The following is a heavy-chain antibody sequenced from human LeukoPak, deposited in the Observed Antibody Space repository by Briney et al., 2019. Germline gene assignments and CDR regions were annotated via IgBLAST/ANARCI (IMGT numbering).Heavy chain of an antibody. Sequence: QPGGSLRLSCVASGFSITRDWMTWVRQAPGKGLEWVANIKEDGSEKYYVDSVKGRFAISRDNAKNSLYLQMDSLRAEDTALYYCARDILWIGGHGTLVTVSS. V-gene: IGHV3-7*01. J-gene: IGHJ4*01. CDR2: IKEDGSEK. CDR1: GFSITRDW. D-gene: IGHD5-12*01. CDR3: ARDILWI.